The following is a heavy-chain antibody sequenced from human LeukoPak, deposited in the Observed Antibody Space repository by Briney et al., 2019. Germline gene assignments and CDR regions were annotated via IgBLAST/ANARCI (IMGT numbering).Heavy chain of an antibody. J-gene: IGHJ6*03. D-gene: IGHD3-10*01. CDR2: INHSGST. CDR1: GGSFSGYY. V-gene: IGHV4-34*01. Sequence: PSETLSLTCAVYGGSFSGYYWSWIRQPPGKGLEWIGEINHSGSTNYNPSLKSRVTISVDTSKNQFSLKLSSVTAADTAVYYCARDGGYYGSGSYYNRLGYYYYYYMDVWGKGTTVTISS. CDR3: ARDGGYYGSGSYYNRLGYYYYYYMDV.